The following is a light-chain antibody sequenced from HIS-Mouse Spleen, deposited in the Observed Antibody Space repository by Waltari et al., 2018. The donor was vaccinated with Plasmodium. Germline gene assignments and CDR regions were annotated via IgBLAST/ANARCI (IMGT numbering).Light chain of an antibody. V-gene: IGLV2-14*03. CDR1: SSDVVGYNS. CDR2: DVS. J-gene: IGLJ1*01. Sequence: QSALTQPASVSGSPGQSITISCTGTSSDVVGYNSGSWSQQHPGKAPTLMSYDVSNRPSVVSNRFSGPKSGNTASLTVSGLQAEDEADYYCSSYTSSSTLNYVFGTGTKVTVL. CDR3: SSYTSSSTLNYV.